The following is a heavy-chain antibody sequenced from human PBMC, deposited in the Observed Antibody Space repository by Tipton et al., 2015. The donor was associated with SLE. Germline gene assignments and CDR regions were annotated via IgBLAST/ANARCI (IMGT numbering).Heavy chain of an antibody. J-gene: IGHJ5*02. CDR2: IYSGGST. Sequence: SLRLSCAASGFTVSSNYMSWVRQAPGKGLEWVSVIYSGGSTYYADSVKGRLTISRDNSKNTLYLQMNSLRAGDTAVYYCAREATSGWFDPWGQGTLVTVSS. D-gene: IGHD1-26*01. V-gene: IGHV3-66*01. CDR3: AREATSGWFDP. CDR1: GFTVSSNY.